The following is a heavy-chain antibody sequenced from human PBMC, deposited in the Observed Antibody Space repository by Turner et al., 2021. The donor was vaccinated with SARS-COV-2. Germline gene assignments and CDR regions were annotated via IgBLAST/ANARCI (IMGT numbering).Heavy chain of an antibody. D-gene: IGHD3-22*01. Sequence: QVQLQESGPGLVKPSETLSLPCTVSGGSMSSYYCNWNRQPPGKGLEWIGYIYYSGSTNNSPSRKSRVTISVDTAKNQFSLKLSSVTAADTAVYYCARLTHYYDSSGYSVGGAFDIWGQGTMVTISS. J-gene: IGHJ3*02. CDR3: ARLTHYYDSSGYSVGGAFDI. CDR1: GGSMSSYY. V-gene: IGHV4-59*08. CDR2: IYYSGST.